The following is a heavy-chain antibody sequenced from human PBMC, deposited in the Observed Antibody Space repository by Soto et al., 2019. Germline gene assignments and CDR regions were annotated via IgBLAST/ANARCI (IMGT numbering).Heavy chain of an antibody. D-gene: IGHD2-15*01. V-gene: IGHV1-46*01. Sequence: ASVKVSCKASGYTFTSYYMHWVRQAPGQGLEWMGIINPSGGSTSYAQKFQGRVTMTRDTSTSTVYMELSSLRSEDTAVYYCAREPRYCSGGSCARSAFDIWGQGTMVTVSS. CDR1: GYTFTSYY. J-gene: IGHJ3*02. CDR2: INPSGGST. CDR3: AREPRYCSGGSCARSAFDI.